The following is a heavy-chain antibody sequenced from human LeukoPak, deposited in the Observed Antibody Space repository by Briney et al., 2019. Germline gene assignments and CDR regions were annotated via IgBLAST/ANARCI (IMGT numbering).Heavy chain of an antibody. D-gene: IGHD2-21*02. J-gene: IGHJ4*02. CDR1: GGSFSGYY. CDR3: ARGGVGDRLRN. V-gene: IGHV4-34*01. CDR2: INHSGST. Sequence: SETLSLTCAVYGGSFSGYYWSWIRQPPGKGLEWIGEINHSGSTNYNPSLKSRVTISVDTSKNQFSLKLSSVTAADTAVYYCARGGVGDRLRNWGQGTLLPVSS.